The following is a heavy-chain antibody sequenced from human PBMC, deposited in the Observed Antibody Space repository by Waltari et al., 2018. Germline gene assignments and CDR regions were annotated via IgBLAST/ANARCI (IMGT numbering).Heavy chain of an antibody. D-gene: IGHD6-13*01. CDR2: ISGSGGTI. CDR1: GFTFSADS. J-gene: IGHJ4*02. V-gene: IGHV3-11*04. CDR3: ARPAAAATGDFDY. Sequence: QVQLVESGGGLVKPGGSLRLSCAASGFTFSADSMSWIRQAPGKGLEWVSYISGSGGTIYYADSVKGRFTISRDNAKNSLYLQINSLRAEDTAVYYCARPAAAATGDFDYWGQGTLVTVSS.